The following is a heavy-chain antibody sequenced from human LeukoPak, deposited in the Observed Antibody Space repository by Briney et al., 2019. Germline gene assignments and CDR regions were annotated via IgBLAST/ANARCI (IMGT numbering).Heavy chain of an antibody. V-gene: IGHV3-7*01. CDR2: IKQDGSEK. Sequence: GGSLRLSRAASGFTFSSYWMSWVRQAPGKGLEWVANIKQDGSEKYYVDSVKGRFTISRDNAKNSLYLQMNSLRGDDTAVYYCARDPAATPLDYWGQGILVTVSS. CDR3: ARDPAATPLDY. J-gene: IGHJ4*02. CDR1: GFTFSSYW. D-gene: IGHD6-13*01.